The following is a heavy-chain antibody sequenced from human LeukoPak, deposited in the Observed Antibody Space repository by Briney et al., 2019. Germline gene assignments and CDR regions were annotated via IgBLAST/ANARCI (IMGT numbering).Heavy chain of an antibody. Sequence: PGGSLRLSCAASGFTFSSYEMNWVRQAPGKGPEWVSYISSSGSTIYYADSVKGRFTISRDNAKNSLYLQMNSLRAEDTAVYYYARDQYVWGSYRQSFDYWGQGTLVTVSS. V-gene: IGHV3-48*03. CDR1: GFTFSSYE. D-gene: IGHD3-16*02. CDR3: ARDQYVWGSYRQSFDY. CDR2: ISSSGSTI. J-gene: IGHJ4*02.